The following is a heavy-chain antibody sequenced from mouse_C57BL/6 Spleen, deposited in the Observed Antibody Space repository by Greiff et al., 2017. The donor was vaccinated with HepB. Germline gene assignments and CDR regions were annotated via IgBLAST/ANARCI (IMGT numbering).Heavy chain of an antibody. V-gene: IGHV1-15*01. CDR1: GYTFTDYE. J-gene: IGHJ3*01. Sequence: QVQLQQSGAELVRPGASVTLSCKASGYTFTDYEMHWVKQTPVHGLEWIGAIDPETGGTASNQKFKGKAILTADKSSSTAYMELRSLTSEDSAVYYCTRVYYYGSSWFAYWGQGTLVTVSA. CDR3: TRVYYYGSSWFAY. CDR2: IDPETGGT. D-gene: IGHD1-1*01.